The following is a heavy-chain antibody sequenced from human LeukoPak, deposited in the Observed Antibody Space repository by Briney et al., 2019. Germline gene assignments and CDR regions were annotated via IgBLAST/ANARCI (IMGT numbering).Heavy chain of an antibody. CDR1: GFTVSSNY. CDR2: SYTGGNT. CDR3: ASISDLLYYFDS. J-gene: IGHJ4*02. V-gene: IGHV3-66*01. Sequence: GGSLRLSRAASGFTVSSNYMSWVRQAPGKGLEWVSVSYTGGNTHYADSVKGRFTLSRDNSKNTLYLQMNSLRVEDTAMYYCASISDLLYYFDSWGQGTLVTV.